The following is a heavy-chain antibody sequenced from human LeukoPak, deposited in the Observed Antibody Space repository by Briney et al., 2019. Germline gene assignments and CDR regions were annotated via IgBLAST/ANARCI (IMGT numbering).Heavy chain of an antibody. CDR3: ARDAPDSIAAAGTEYYYYYYMDV. V-gene: IGHV1-69*06. Sequence: ASVTVSCKASGGTFSSYAISWVRQAPGQGLEWMGRIIPIFGTANYAQKFQGRVTITADKSTSTAYMELSSLRSEDTAVYYCARDAPDSIAAAGTEYYYYYYMDVWGKGTTVTVSS. CDR2: IIPIFGTA. CDR1: GGTFSSYA. D-gene: IGHD6-13*01. J-gene: IGHJ6*03.